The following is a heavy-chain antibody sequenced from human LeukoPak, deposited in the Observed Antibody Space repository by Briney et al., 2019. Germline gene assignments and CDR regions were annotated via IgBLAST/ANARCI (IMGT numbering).Heavy chain of an antibody. CDR3: AGDEDWNYGTAYDWFDP. CDR1: GYTFTSYG. V-gene: IGHV1-18*01. D-gene: IGHD1-7*01. J-gene: IGHJ5*02. Sequence: ASVKVSCKASGYTFTSYGISWVRQAPGQGLEWMGWISAYNGNTNYAQKLQGRVTMTTDTSTSTAYMELRSLRSDDTAVYYCAGDEDWNYGTAYDWFDPWGQGTLVTVSS. CDR2: ISAYNGNT.